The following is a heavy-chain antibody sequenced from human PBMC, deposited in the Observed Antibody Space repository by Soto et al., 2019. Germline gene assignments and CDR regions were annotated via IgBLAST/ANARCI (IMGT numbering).Heavy chain of an antibody. J-gene: IGHJ4*02. D-gene: IGHD4-17*01. CDR2: INADNGNT. CDR1: GYTFSGSV. Sequence: QVQLVQSGAEVKKPGASVKVSCKASGYTFSGSVMHWVRQAPGQGLAWMGWINADNGNTKYSQKFQGRVTMTGDTAASTAYMELSSLRSEDTAIYYCASEIDATTATSLDYWGQGTLVTVSS. CDR3: ASEIDATTATSLDY. V-gene: IGHV1-3*01.